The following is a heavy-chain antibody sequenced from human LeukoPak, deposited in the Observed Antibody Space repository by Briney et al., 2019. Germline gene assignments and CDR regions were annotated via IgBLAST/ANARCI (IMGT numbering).Heavy chain of an antibody. CDR1: GYNFISSG. J-gene: IGHJ4*02. CDR3: ASHTYYYDSSGYSKRGPFDY. Sequence: ASVKVSCKASGYNFISSGVTWVRQAPGQGLEWMGRINPNSGGTNYAQKFQGRVTMTRDTSISTAYMELSRLRSDDTAVYYCASHTYYYDSSGYSKRGPFDYWGQGTLVTVSS. D-gene: IGHD3-22*01. V-gene: IGHV1-2*06. CDR2: INPNSGGT.